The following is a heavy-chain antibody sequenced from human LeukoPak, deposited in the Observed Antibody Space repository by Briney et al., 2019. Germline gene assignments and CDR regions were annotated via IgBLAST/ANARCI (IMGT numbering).Heavy chain of an antibody. CDR3: ARDGRIFGVVRGFDI. V-gene: IGHV4-34*01. D-gene: IGHD3-3*01. J-gene: IGHJ3*02. CDR2: INRSGST. CDR1: GGSFSGYY. Sequence: SETLSLTCAVYGGSFSGYYWSWIRQPPGKGLEWIGEINRSGSTNYNPSLKSRVTISVDTSKNQFSLKLSSVTAADTAVYYCARDGRIFGVVRGFDIWGQGTMVTVSS.